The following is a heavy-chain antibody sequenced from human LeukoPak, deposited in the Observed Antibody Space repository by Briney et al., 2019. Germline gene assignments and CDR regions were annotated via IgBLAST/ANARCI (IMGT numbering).Heavy chain of an antibody. Sequence: GGSLRLSCAASGFTFSSYGLSWVRQAPGKGLEWVSTISGSAYSSYYADSVKGRFTISRDNSANTLYLQMDNLRAEDTALYYCAKHSGSYFIYYIDSWGQGTLATVSS. D-gene: IGHD1-26*01. J-gene: IGHJ4*02. CDR2: ISGSAYSS. CDR3: AKHSGSYFIYYIDS. CDR1: GFTFSSYG. V-gene: IGHV3-23*01.